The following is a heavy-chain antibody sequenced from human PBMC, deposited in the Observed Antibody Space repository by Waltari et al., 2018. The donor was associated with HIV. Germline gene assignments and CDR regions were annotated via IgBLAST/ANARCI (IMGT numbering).Heavy chain of an antibody. D-gene: IGHD2-2*01. CDR1: GAPFTSSR. CDR2: MNPNSGNA. J-gene: IGHJ4*02. CDR3: ARALGRGYCGSTSCFIDY. V-gene: IGHV1-8*01. Sequence: VQLVPSGAVVKKPVASVKFSCQAIGAPFTSSRLTRLRSAARQGLGWMGRMNPNSGNAGYVQKFQGRVTMTRNTSISTAYMELSSLRSDDMAVYYCARALGRGYCGSTSCFIDYWGQGTLVTVSS.